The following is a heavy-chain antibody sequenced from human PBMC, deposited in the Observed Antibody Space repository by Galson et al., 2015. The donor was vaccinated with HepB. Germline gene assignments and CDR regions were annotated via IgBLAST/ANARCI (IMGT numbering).Heavy chain of an antibody. CDR1: GGTFSSYA. CDR2: IIPIFGTA. Sequence: SVKVSCKASGGTFSSYAISWVRQAPGQGLEWMGGIIPIFGTANYAQKFQGRVTITADESTSTAYMELSSLRSKDTAVYYCAREYPIQLWSRSPFGWFDPWGQGTLVTVSS. D-gene: IGHD5-18*01. V-gene: IGHV1-69*13. J-gene: IGHJ5*02. CDR3: AREYPIQLWSRSPFGWFDP.